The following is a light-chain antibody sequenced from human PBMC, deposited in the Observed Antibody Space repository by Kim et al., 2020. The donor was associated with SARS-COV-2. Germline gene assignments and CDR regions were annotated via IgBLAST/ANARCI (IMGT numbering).Light chain of an antibody. Sequence: TVHISCTGSLSNIGADYDIHLYQQIAGTAPKLLIYNYDHRPSGVPDRFSGAKFGTSASLAITGLRADDEGNYYCQSYDKSLSGLVFGGGTQLTVL. CDR1: LSNIGADYD. V-gene: IGLV1-40*01. J-gene: IGLJ3*02. CDR2: NYD. CDR3: QSYDKSLSGLV.